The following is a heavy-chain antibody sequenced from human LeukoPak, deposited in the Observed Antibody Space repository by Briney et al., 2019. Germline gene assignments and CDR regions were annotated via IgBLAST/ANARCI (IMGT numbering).Heavy chain of an antibody. V-gene: IGHV3-33*06. J-gene: IGHJ4*02. Sequence: PGRSLRLSCAASGFTFSSYGMHWVRQAPGKGLEWVAVIWYDGSNKYYADSVKGRFTISRDNSKNTLYLQMNSLRAEDTAVYYCAKGSYFTAMVTWVDYWGQGTLVTVSS. CDR1: GFTFSSYG. D-gene: IGHD5-18*01. CDR3: AKGSYFTAMVTWVDY. CDR2: IWYDGSNK.